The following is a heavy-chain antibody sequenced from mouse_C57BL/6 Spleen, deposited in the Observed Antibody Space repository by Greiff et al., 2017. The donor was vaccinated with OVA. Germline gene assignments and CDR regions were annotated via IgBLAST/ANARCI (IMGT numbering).Heavy chain of an antibody. CDR3: AREITTVVATKGY. CDR1: GYTFTDYY. J-gene: IGHJ2*01. Sequence: VQLQQSGPELVKPGASVKISCKASGYTFTDYYMNWVKQSHGKSLEWIGDINPNNGGTSYNQKFKGKATLTVDKSSSTAYMELRSLTSEDSAVYYCAREITTVVATKGYWGQGTTLTVSS. V-gene: IGHV1-26*01. CDR2: INPNNGGT. D-gene: IGHD1-1*01.